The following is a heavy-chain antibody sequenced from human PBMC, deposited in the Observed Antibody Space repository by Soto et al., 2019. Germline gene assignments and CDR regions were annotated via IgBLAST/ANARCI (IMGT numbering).Heavy chain of an antibody. CDR3: ARGYYYDSSGYWFYYGMDV. CDR1: GGSISSGGYY. CDR2: IYYSGST. Sequence: SETLSLTCTVSGGSISSGGYYWSWIRQHPGKGLEWIGYIYYSGSTYYNPSLKSRVTISVDTSKNQFSLKLSSVTAADTAVYYCARGYYYDSSGYWFYYGMDVWGQGTMVTVSS. V-gene: IGHV4-31*03. J-gene: IGHJ6*02. D-gene: IGHD3-22*01.